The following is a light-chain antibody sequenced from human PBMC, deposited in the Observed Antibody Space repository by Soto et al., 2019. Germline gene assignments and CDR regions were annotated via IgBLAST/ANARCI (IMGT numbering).Light chain of an antibody. V-gene: IGKV3-20*01. J-gene: IGKJ1*01. CDR2: GAS. CDR3: QQYDSSRT. CDR1: QSVSSSY. Sequence: EIVLTQSPGTLSLSPGERATLSCRASQSVSSSYLAWYQQKPGQAPRLLIYGASSRATGIPDRFSGSGSGTAFTLPISRLEPEDFAVYYCQQYDSSRTFGQGTKVEIK.